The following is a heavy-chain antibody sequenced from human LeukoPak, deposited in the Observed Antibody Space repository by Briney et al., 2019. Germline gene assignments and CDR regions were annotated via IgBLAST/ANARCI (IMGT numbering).Heavy chain of an antibody. J-gene: IGHJ5*02. CDR3: ARGSESSSWYEDWFDP. CDR2: IYYSGST. CDR1: GGSISSYY. Sequence: SETLSLTRTVSGGSISSYYWSWIRQPPGKGLEWIGYIYYSGSTNYNPSLKSRVTISVDTSKNQFSLKLSSVTAADTAVYYCARGSESSSWYEDWFDPWGQGTLVTVSS. D-gene: IGHD6-13*01. V-gene: IGHV4-59*01.